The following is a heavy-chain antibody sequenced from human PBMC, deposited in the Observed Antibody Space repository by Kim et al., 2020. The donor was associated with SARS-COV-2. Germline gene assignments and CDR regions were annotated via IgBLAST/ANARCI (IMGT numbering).Heavy chain of an antibody. V-gene: IGHV3-15*01. D-gene: IGHD3-22*01. CDR3: TTEYYYDSSGYYLFDY. J-gene: IGHJ4*02. Sequence: PVKGRFTISRDDSKNTLYLQMNSLKTEDTAVYYCTTEYYYDSSGYYLFDYWGQGTLVTVSS.